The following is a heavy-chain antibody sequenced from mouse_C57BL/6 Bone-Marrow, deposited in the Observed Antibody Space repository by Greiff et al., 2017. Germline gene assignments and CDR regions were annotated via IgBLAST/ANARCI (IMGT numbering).Heavy chain of an antibody. CDR2: IYPRSGNT. D-gene: IGHD1-1*01. CDR1: GYTFTSYG. Sequence: VQLQQSGAELARPGASVKLSCKASGYTFTSYGISWVKQRTGQGLEWIGEIYPRSGNTYYNEKFKGKARLTADKSSSTAYMELRSLTSEDSAVYFCGNIYYYGSRYFDDWGQGTTLTVSS. CDR3: GNIYYYGSRYFDD. V-gene: IGHV1-81*01. J-gene: IGHJ2*01.